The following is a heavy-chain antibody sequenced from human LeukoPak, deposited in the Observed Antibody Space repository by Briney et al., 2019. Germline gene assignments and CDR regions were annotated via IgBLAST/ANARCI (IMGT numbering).Heavy chain of an antibody. CDR2: ISSSSSYI. Sequence: GGSLRLSCAASGFTYSSYSMNWVRHAPGKGLELVSSISSSSSYIYYADSVKGRFTISRDNAKNSLYLQMNSLRAEDTAVYYCARVMDSGYEKNDAFDIWGQGTMVTVSS. CDR1: GFTYSSYS. D-gene: IGHD5-12*01. V-gene: IGHV3-21*01. CDR3: ARVMDSGYEKNDAFDI. J-gene: IGHJ3*02.